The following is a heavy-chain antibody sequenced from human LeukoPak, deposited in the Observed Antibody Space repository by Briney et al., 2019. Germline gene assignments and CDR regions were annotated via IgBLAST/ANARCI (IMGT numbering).Heavy chain of an antibody. Sequence: GGSLRLSCAASGFTFDDYTMSWVRQAPGKGLEWVSAISGSGGSTYYADSVKGRFTISRDNSKNTLYLQMNSLRAEDTAVYYCAKRREGLYYFDYWGQGTLVTVSS. J-gene: IGHJ4*02. CDR2: ISGSGGST. D-gene: IGHD5-24*01. CDR3: AKRREGLYYFDY. V-gene: IGHV3-23*01. CDR1: GFTFDDYT.